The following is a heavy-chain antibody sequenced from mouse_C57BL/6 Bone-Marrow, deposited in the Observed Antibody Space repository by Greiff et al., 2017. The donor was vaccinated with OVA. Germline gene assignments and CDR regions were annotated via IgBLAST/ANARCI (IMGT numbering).Heavy chain of an antibody. J-gene: IGHJ3*01. CDR3: AVQVRNYGGAY. CDR1: GYTFTSYV. Sequence: EVQLQQSGPELVKPGASVKMSCKASGYTFTSYVMHWVKQKPGQGLEWIGYIYPYNDGTKYNEKFKGKATLTSDKSSSTAYMELSSLTSEDSAVYYCAVQVRNYGGAYWGQGTLVTVSA. D-gene: IGHD2-5*01. V-gene: IGHV1-14*01. CDR2: IYPYNDGT.